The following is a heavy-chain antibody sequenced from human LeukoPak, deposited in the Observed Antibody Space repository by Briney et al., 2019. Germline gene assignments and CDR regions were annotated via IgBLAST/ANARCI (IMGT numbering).Heavy chain of an antibody. CDR2: IKQDGSEK. CDR3: ARDGYNWNDLDY. J-gene: IGHJ4*02. CDR1: GFTFNTYW. D-gene: IGHD1-1*01. V-gene: IGHV3-7*01. Sequence: GGSLRLSCAASGFTFNTYWMTWVRQAPGKGLEWVANIKQDGSEKNYVDSVKGRLTISRDNAKNSLFLQMNSLRVEDTAVHYCARDGYNWNDLDYWGQGTLVTVSS.